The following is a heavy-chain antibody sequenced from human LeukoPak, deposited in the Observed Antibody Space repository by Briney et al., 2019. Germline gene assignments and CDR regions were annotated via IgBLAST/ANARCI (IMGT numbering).Heavy chain of an antibody. Sequence: GGSLRPSCAASGFTFSSYWMSWVRQAPGKGLEWVANIKQDGSEKYYVDSVKGRFTISRDNAKNSLYLQMNSLRAEDTAVYYCASNNDYGEAFDIWGQGTMVTVSS. D-gene: IGHD4-17*01. CDR2: IKQDGSEK. CDR3: ASNNDYGEAFDI. V-gene: IGHV3-7*01. J-gene: IGHJ3*02. CDR1: GFTFSSYW.